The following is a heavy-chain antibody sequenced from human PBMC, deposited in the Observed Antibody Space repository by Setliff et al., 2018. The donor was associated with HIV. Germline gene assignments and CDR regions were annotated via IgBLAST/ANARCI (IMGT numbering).Heavy chain of an antibody. CDR3: ARDPRHYYDTTGYSPYNWFDP. CDR2: INPNSGGT. CDR1: GYTFTGYY. J-gene: IGHJ5*02. D-gene: IGHD3-22*01. Sequence: ASVKVSCKASGYTFTGYYMHWVRQAPGQGLEWMGRINPNSGGTNYAQKFQGRVTMTRDTSMNTAYMELSRLRSDDTAVYYCARDPRHYYDTTGYSPYNWFDPWGQGTLVTVSS. V-gene: IGHV1-2*06.